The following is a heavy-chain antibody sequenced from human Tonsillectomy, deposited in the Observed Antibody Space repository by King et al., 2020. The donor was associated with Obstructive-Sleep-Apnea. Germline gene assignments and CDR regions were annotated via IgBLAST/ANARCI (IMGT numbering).Heavy chain of an antibody. V-gene: IGHV4-34*01. CDR3: ARVVVPAASYYYYGMDV. CDR2: INHSGST. Sequence: VQLQQWGAGLLKPSETLSLTCAVYGGSFSGYYWSWIRQPPGKGLEWIVEINHSGSTNYNPSLKIRVTISVDTSKNQFSLKLSSVTAAATAVYYCARVVVPAASYYYYGMDVWGQGTTVTVSS. D-gene: IGHD2-2*01. J-gene: IGHJ6*02. CDR1: GGSFSGYY.